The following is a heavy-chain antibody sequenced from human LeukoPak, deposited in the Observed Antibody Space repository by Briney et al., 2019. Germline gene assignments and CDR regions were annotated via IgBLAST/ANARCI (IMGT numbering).Heavy chain of an antibody. Sequence: GESLRLSCAASQFTFSNHGMHWVRQAPGKGLEWVAVIWYDGSNKYYADSVKGRFTISRDNSQNTLYLQMNSLRAEDTAVYYCARDRGVSYFDYWGQGTQVTVSS. J-gene: IGHJ4*02. V-gene: IGHV3-33*01. D-gene: IGHD3-10*01. CDR2: IWYDGSNK. CDR3: ARDRGVSYFDY. CDR1: QFTFSNHG.